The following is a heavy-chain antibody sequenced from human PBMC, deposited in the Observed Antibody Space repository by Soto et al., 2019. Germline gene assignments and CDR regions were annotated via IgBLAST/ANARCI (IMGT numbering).Heavy chain of an antibody. Sequence: PGGSLRLTCAASGFTFNNYARHWVRQAPGKGLEWVAFISYDGSSKYYADSVTGRFTVSRDNSRNTLYLEMNSLRPEDTAVYYCARGDGYIYGNTFDSWGQGTLVTVSS. CDR2: ISYDGSSK. D-gene: IGHD5-18*01. CDR1: GFTFNNYA. V-gene: IGHV3-30-3*01. J-gene: IGHJ4*02. CDR3: ARGDGYIYGNTFDS.